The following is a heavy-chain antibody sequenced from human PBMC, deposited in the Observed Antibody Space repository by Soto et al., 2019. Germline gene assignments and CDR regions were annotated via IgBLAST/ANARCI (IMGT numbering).Heavy chain of an antibody. CDR2: ISAYNGNT. V-gene: IGHV1-18*01. CDR3: ARIVGADRRWFDP. Sequence: ASVKVSCKASGYTFTNYGLTWVRHAPGQGLEWMGWISAYNGNTNYAQKLQGRVTMTTDTSTTTAYMELRSLRSDDTAVYYCARIVGADRRWFDPWGQGTLVTVSS. D-gene: IGHD1-26*01. CDR1: GYTFTNYG. J-gene: IGHJ5*02.